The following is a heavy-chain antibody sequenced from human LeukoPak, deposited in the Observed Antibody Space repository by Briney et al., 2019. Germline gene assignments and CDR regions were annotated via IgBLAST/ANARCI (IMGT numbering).Heavy chain of an antibody. CDR2: INAGNGNT. CDR1: GYTFTSYA. D-gene: IGHD4-17*01. Sequence: ASVKVSCKASGYTFTSYAMHWVRQAPGHRLEWMGWINAGNGNTKYSQKFQGRVTITRDTSASTAYMELSSLRSEDTAVYYCARGYGDYVWCFDLWGRGTLVTVSS. J-gene: IGHJ2*01. V-gene: IGHV1-3*01. CDR3: ARGYGDYVWCFDL.